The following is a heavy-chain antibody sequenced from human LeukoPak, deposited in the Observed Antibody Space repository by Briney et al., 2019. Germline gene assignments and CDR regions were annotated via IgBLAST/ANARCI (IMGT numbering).Heavy chain of an antibody. CDR3: AKDIGIVAADPRFDY. V-gene: IGHV3-9*01. D-gene: IGHD6-13*01. Sequence: GGSLRLSCAASGFTFDDYAMHWVRQAPGKGLEWVSGISWNSGSIGYADSVKGRFTISRDNAKNSLYLQMNSLRAEDTALYYCAKDIGIVAADPRFDYWGQGTLVTVSS. J-gene: IGHJ4*02. CDR2: ISWNSGSI. CDR1: GFTFDDYA.